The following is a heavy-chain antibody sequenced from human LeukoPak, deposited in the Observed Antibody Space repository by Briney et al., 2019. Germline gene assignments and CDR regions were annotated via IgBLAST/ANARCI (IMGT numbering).Heavy chain of an antibody. CDR2: INPDSGGT. Sequence: ASVKVSCKASGYTFTGYYMHWVRQAPGQGLEWMGWINPDSGGTNNAQKFQGRVTMTRDTSISTAYMELSRLRSDDTAMYYCARTFYDTLDSDAFDFWGQGTMVIVSS. J-gene: IGHJ3*01. V-gene: IGHV1-2*02. CDR1: GYTFTGYY. D-gene: IGHD2/OR15-2a*01. CDR3: ARTFYDTLDSDAFDF.